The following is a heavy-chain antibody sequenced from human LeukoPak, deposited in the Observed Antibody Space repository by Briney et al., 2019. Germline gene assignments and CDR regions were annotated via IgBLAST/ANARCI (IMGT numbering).Heavy chain of an antibody. D-gene: IGHD3-10*01. CDR3: ARHLGEYYYGSGIASRFDP. V-gene: IGHV4-39*01. CDR1: GGSISSSSYY. CDR2: IYYSGST. J-gene: IGHJ5*02. Sequence: PSETLSLTCTVSGGSISSSSYYWGWIRQPPGKGLEWIGSIYYSGSTYYNPSLKSRVTISVDTSKNQFSLKLSSVTAVDTAVYHCARHLGEYYYGSGIASRFDPWGQGTLVTVSS.